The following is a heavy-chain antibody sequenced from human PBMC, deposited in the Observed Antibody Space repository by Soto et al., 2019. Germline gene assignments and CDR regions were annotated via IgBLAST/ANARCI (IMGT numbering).Heavy chain of an antibody. CDR2: IYWDDDK. V-gene: IGHV2-5*02. CDR3: AHRVLRTVFGLVTTTAIYFDF. Sequence: QITLNESGPTPVKPRQTLTLTCTFSGFSLTTSGVGVGWIRQSPGKAPEWLALIYWDDDKRYSPSLKSRLTMTKDTSKNPVVLTLADLDPADKATYYCAHRVLRTVFGLVTTTAIYFDFWGQGTPVAVSS. CDR1: GFSLTTSGVG. J-gene: IGHJ4*02. D-gene: IGHD3-3*01.